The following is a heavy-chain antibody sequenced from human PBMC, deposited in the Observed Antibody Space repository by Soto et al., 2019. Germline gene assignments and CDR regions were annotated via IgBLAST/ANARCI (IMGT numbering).Heavy chain of an antibody. CDR1: GFTFSSYG. CDR3: AKDSIFEGPAHPNYFDY. Sequence: QVQLVESGGGVVQPGRSLRLSCAASGFTFSSYGMHWVRQAPGKGLEWVAVISYDGSNKYYADSVKGRFTISRDNSKNTLYLQMNSLRDEDTAVYYCAKDSIFEGPAHPNYFDYWGQGTLVTVSS. V-gene: IGHV3-30*18. CDR2: ISYDGSNK. J-gene: IGHJ4*02.